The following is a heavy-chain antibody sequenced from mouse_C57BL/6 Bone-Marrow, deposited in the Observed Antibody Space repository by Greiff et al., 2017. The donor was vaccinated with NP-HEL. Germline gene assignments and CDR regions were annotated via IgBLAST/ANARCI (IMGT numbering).Heavy chain of an antibody. CDR3: ARSGDYDGNY. V-gene: IGHV1-64*01. Sequence: PGQGLEWIGMIHPNSGSTNYNEKFKSKATLTVDKSSSTAYMQLSSLTSEDSAVYYCARSGDYDGNYWGQGTTLTVSS. D-gene: IGHD2-4*01. J-gene: IGHJ2*01. CDR2: IHPNSGST.